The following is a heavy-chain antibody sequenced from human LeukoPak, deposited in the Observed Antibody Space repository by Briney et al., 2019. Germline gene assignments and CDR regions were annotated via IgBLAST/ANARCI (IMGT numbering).Heavy chain of an antibody. D-gene: IGHD3-10*01. J-gene: IGHJ6*02. CDR2: IIPILGIA. V-gene: IGHV1-69*04. Sequence: APVKVSCKASGGTFSTYAISWVRQAPGQGLEWMGRIIPILGIANYAQKFQGRVTITADKSTSTAYMELSSLRSEDTAVYYCARAWFAWDVWGQGTTVTVSS. CDR1: GGTFSTYA. CDR3: ARAWFAWDV.